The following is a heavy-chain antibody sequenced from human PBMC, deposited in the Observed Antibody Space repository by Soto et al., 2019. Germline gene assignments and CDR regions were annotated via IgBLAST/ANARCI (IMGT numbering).Heavy chain of an antibody. D-gene: IGHD2-15*01. V-gene: IGHV3-30*18. CDR2: ISYDGSNK. J-gene: IGHJ3*02. CDR1: GFTFSSYG. Sequence: GGSPRLSCAGPGFTFSSYGIHRGRPGPGKGLEWVAVISYDGSNKYYADSVKGRFTISRDNSKNTLYLQMNSLRAEDTAVYYCAKDPAAAELVVGDAFDIWGQGTMVTV. CDR3: AKDPAAAELVVGDAFDI.